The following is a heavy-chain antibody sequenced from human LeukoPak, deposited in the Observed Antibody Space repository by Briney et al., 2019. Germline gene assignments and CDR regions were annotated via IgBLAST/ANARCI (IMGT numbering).Heavy chain of an antibody. J-gene: IGHJ4*02. CDR1: RGTFSSYA. CDR2: IIPISGTA. D-gene: IGHD2-15*01. Sequence: SVKVSCKASRGTFSSYAISWVRQAPGQGLEWMGRIIPISGTANYAQKFQGRVTITTDESTSTAYMELSSPRSEDTAVYYCAREDIVVVVAASHFDYWGQGTLVTVSS. V-gene: IGHV1-69*05. CDR3: AREDIVVVVAASHFDY.